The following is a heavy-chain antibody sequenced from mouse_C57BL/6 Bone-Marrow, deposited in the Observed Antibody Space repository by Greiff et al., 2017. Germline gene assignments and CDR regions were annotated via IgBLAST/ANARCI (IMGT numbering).Heavy chain of an antibody. Sequence: EVKLMESGGGLVKPGGSLKLSCAASGFTFSSYAMSWVRQTPEKRLAWVATISDGGSYTYYPDNVKGRFTISRDNAKNNLYLQMSHLKSEDTAMYYCAMIHFDYWGQGTTLTVSS. V-gene: IGHV5-4*03. J-gene: IGHJ2*01. CDR3: AMIHFDY. CDR2: ISDGGSYT. CDR1: GFTFSSYA.